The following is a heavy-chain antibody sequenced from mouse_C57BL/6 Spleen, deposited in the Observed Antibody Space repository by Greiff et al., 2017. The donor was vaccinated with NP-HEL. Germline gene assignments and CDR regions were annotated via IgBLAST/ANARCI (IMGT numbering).Heavy chain of an antibody. Sequence: VQLQQSGAELVKPGASVKLSCKASGYTFTSYWMQWVKQRPGQGLEWIGEIDPSDSYTNYYQKFKGKATLTVDTSTSTAYMQLSSLTSEDSAVYYCARKGWEGTGFDYWGQGTTLTVSS. J-gene: IGHJ2*01. D-gene: IGHD3-3*01. CDR3: ARKGWEGTGFDY. CDR2: IDPSDSYT. CDR1: GYTFTSYW. V-gene: IGHV1-50*01.